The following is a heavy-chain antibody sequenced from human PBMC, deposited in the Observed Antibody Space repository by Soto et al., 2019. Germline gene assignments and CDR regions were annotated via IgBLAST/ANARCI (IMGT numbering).Heavy chain of an antibody. Sequence: GGSLRLSCAASGFTFSSYAMSWVRQAPGKGLEWVSAISGSGGSTYYADSVKGRFTISRDNSKNTLYPQMNSLRAEDTAVYYCAKDHDYYDSSGLIDYWAQGTLVTVSS. J-gene: IGHJ4*02. CDR3: AKDHDYYDSSGLIDY. CDR1: GFTFSSYA. D-gene: IGHD3-22*01. V-gene: IGHV3-23*01. CDR2: ISGSGGST.